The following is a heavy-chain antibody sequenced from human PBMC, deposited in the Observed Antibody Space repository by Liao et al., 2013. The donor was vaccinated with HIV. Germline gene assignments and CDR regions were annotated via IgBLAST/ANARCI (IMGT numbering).Heavy chain of an antibody. CDR1: GVSMSTFC. V-gene: IGHV4-4*07. CDR3: ARAEAHGDFDGNLYWYFDL. D-gene: IGHD4-17*01. CDR2: VCSSGTT. J-gene: IGHJ2*01. Sequence: QVQLQESGPGLVKPSETLSLTCTVSGVSMSTFCLTWIRHPAGKELEWIGRVCSSGTTNYNPSLKSRLTMSVDTSKNQFSLKLNSVTAADTALYYCARAEAHGDFDGNLYWYFDLWGRGTLVTVSS.